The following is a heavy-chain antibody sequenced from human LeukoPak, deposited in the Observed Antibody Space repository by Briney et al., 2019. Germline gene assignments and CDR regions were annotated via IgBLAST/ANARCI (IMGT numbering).Heavy chain of an antibody. CDR3: ARKRALWFGGALDY. CDR2: LYYSGST. J-gene: IGHJ4*02. D-gene: IGHD3-10*01. Sequence: SETLSLTCTVSGGSISSTIYYWGWIRQPPGKGLEWIGSLYYSGSTYYNPSLKSRVTISVDTSKNQFSLKLSSVTAADTAVYYCARKRALWFGGALDYWGQGTLVTVSS. V-gene: IGHV4-39*01. CDR1: GGSISSTIYY.